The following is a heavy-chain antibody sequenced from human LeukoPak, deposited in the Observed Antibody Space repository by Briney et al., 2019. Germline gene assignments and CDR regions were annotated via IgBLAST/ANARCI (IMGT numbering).Heavy chain of an antibody. J-gene: IGHJ4*02. D-gene: IGHD5-18*01. V-gene: IGHV1-69-2*01. CDR1: GYTFTDYY. Sequence: ASVKVSCKVSGYTFTDYYMHCVQQAPGKGLEWMGLAYPEDGETIYAEKLQGRVTITADTSTDTAYMELSSLRSEDTAVYYCATGVDTAMAHFDYWGQGTLVTVSS. CDR3: ATGVDTAMAHFDY. CDR2: AYPEDGET.